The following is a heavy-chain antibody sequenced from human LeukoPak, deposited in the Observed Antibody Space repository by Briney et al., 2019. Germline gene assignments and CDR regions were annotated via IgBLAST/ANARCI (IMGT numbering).Heavy chain of an antibody. D-gene: IGHD6-19*01. CDR3: ARDRSSGWPGSSDY. J-gene: IGHJ4*02. CDR1: GFTFSSYW. Sequence: GGSLRLSCAASGFTFSSYWMSWVRQAPGKGLEWVANIKHDGGENYYVDSVKGRFTISRDNAKNSLYLQMNSLRPEDTAVYYCARDRSSGWPGSSDYWGQGTLVTVSS. V-gene: IGHV3-7*01. CDR2: IKHDGGEN.